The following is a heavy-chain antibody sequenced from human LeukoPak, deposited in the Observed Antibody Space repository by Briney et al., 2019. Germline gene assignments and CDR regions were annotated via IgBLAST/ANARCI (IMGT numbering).Heavy chain of an antibody. CDR2: ISGSGGST. D-gene: IGHD5-18*01. V-gene: IGHV3-23*01. CDR3: AKDLGYVDTAMVSGY. CDR1: GFTFSSYA. Sequence: GGSLRLSCAASGFTFSSYAMSWVRLAPGKGLEWVSAISGSGGSTYYADSVKGRFTISRDNSKNTLYLQMNSLRAEDTAVYYCAKDLGYVDTAMVSGYWGQGTLVTVSS. J-gene: IGHJ4*02.